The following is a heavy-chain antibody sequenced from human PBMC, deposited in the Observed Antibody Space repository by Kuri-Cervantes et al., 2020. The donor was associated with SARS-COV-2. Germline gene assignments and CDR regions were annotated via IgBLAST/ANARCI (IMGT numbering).Heavy chain of an antibody. J-gene: IGHJ6*02. D-gene: IGHD6-19*01. CDR3: AKDEQWLVHLYYYGMDV. V-gene: IGHV3-33*06. CDR1: GFTFSSYG. Sequence: GESLKISCAASGFTFSSYGMHWVRQAPGKGLEWVAVIWYDGSNKYYADSVKGRFTISRDNSKNTLYLQMNSLRAEDTAVYYCAKDEQWLVHLYYYGMDVWGQGTTVTVSS. CDR2: IWYDGSNK.